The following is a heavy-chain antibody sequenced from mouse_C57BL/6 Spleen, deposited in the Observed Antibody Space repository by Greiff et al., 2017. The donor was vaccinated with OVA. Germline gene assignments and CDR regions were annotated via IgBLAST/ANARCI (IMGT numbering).Heavy chain of an antibody. Sequence: VQLQQSGAELVRPGASVKLSCTASGFNIKDDYMHWVKQRPEQGLEWIGWIDPENGDTAYASKFQGKATITADTSSNTAYLQLSGLTSEDTAVYYCTPDLLLYAMDYWGQGTSVTVSS. CDR3: TPDLLLYAMDY. V-gene: IGHV14-4*01. D-gene: IGHD2-1*01. J-gene: IGHJ4*01. CDR1: GFNIKDDY. CDR2: IDPENGDT.